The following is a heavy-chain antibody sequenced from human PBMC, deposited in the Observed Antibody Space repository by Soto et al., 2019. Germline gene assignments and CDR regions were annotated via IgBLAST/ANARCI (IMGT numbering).Heavy chain of an antibody. CDR2: IYYSGST. V-gene: IGHV4-59*08. D-gene: IGHD3-10*01. CDR3: ARRYGGAFDI. Sequence: SETLSLTCTVSGGSIRSYYWSWIRQPPGKGLEWIGYIYYSGSTNYNPFLKSRVTISVDTSKNQFSLKLSSVTAADTAVYYCARRYGGAFDIWGHGTMVTVSS. CDR1: GGSIRSYY. J-gene: IGHJ3*02.